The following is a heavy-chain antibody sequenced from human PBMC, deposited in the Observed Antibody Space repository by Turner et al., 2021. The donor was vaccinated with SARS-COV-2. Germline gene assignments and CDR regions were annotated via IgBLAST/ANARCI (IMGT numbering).Heavy chain of an antibody. CDR1: GFTFSIYW. D-gene: IGHD5-18*01. CDR2: INSDGSST. Sequence: EVQLVESGGGLVQPGGSLRLSCAASGFTFSIYWMHWVRQAPGKGLVWVSRINSDGSSTSYADSVKGRFTISRDNAKNTLYLQMNSLRAEDTAVDYCAREGHTAMGVFFDYWGQGTLVTVSS. V-gene: IGHV3-74*01. CDR3: AREGHTAMGVFFDY. J-gene: IGHJ4*02.